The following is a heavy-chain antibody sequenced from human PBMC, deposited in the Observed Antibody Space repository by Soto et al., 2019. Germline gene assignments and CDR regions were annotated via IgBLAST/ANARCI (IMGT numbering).Heavy chain of an antibody. D-gene: IGHD3-10*01. CDR3: AKDLRASSWFPHY. Sequence: GGSLRLSCAASGFTFSSYWMSWVRQAPGKGLEWVANIKQDGSEKYYVDSVKGRFTISRDNAKNSLYLQMNSLRAEDTAVYYCAKDLRASSWFPHYWGQGTLVTVSS. V-gene: IGHV3-7*05. J-gene: IGHJ4*02. CDR2: IKQDGSEK. CDR1: GFTFSSYW.